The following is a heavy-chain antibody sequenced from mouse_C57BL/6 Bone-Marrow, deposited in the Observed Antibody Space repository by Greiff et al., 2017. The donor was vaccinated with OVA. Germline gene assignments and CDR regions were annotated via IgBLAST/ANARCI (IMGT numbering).Heavy chain of an antibody. CDR1: GFNIKDDY. Sequence: LMESGAELVRPGASVKLSCTASGFNIKDDYMHWVKQRPEQGLEWIGWIDPENGDTEYASKFQGKATITADQSSNTAYLQLSSLTSEDTAVYYCTAGLRRAMDYWGQGTSVTVSA. J-gene: IGHJ4*01. V-gene: IGHV14-4*01. CDR2: IDPENGDT. D-gene: IGHD2-4*01. CDR3: TAGLRRAMDY.